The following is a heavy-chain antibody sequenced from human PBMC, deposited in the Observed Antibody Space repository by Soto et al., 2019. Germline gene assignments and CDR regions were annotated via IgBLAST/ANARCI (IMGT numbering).Heavy chain of an antibody. CDR2: IKPNSGGT. CDR1: GYTFTGYY. V-gene: IGHV1-2*02. Sequence: ASVKVSCKASGYTFTGYYMHWVRQAPGQGLEWMGWIKPNSGGTNYAQKYQGRVTMTRDTSISTPYMELRRLSFDDTAVYYCAIIVGATHFDYWGQGTLVTVS. J-gene: IGHJ4*02. CDR3: AIIVGATHFDY. D-gene: IGHD1-26*01.